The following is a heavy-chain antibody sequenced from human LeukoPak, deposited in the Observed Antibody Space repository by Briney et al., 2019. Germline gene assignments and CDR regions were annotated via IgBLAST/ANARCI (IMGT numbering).Heavy chain of an antibody. CDR1: GSTFSDYY. J-gene: IGHJ4*02. CDR2: ISSSGSTI. V-gene: IGHV3-11*01. Sequence: PGGSLRLSCAASGSTFSDYYMSWIRQAPGKGLEWVSYISSSGSTIYYADSVKGRFTISRDNAKNSLYLQMNSLRAEDTAVYYCAKDLAFGGSYMGYFDYWGQGTLVTVSS. CDR3: AKDLAFGGSYMGYFDY. D-gene: IGHD1-26*01.